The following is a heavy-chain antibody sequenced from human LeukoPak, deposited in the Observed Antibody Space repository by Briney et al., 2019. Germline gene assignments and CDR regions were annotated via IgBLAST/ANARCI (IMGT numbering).Heavy chain of an antibody. J-gene: IGHJ5*02. V-gene: IGHV1-69*05. CDR3: ARAMRSILPTVGFDP. CDR1: GGTFSSYA. CDR2: IIPIFGTA. Sequence: GASVKVSCKASGGTFSSYAISWVRQAPGQGLEWMGRIIPIFGTANYVQKFQGRVTITTDESTSTAYMELSSLRSEDTAVYYCARAMRSILPTVGFDPWGQGTLVTVSS. D-gene: IGHD2-21*01.